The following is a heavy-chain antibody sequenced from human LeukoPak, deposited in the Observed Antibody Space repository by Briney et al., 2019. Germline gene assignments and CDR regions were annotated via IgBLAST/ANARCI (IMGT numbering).Heavy chain of an antibody. D-gene: IGHD5-18*01. CDR1: GYTFTSYD. J-gene: IGHJ6*03. V-gene: IGHV1-8*01. CDR2: MNPNSGNT. Sequence: ASVKVSCKASGYTFTSYDINWVRQATGQGLEWMGWMNPNSGNTGYAQKFQGRVTMTRNTSISTAYMELNSLRSEDTAVYYCARALRGYSYGYYYYYYMDVWGKGTTVTVSS. CDR3: ARALRGYSYGYYYYYYMDV.